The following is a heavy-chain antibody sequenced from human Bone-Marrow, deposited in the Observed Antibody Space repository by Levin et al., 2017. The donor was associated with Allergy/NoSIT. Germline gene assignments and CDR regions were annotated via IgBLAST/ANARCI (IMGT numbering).Heavy chain of an antibody. CDR3: ASSGYSIPGRYYYMDV. CDR2: IIPIFGTA. D-gene: IGHD6-13*01. V-gene: IGHV1-69*13. J-gene: IGHJ6*03. CDR1: GGTFSSYA. Sequence: VASVKVSCKASGGTFSSYAISWVRQAPGQGLEWMGGIIPIFGTANYAQKFQGRVTITADESTSTAYMELSSLRSEDTAVYYCASSGYSIPGRYYYMDVWGKGTTVTVSS.